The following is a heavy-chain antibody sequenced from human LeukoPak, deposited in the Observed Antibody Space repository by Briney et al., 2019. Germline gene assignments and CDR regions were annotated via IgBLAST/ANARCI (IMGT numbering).Heavy chain of an antibody. CDR3: AKGAVAGTGGFFDY. V-gene: IGHV3-23*01. CDR1: GITFSSCG. Sequence: RGSLRLSCAASGITFSSCGMSWVRQAPGKGLEWVSTINNSGGSTYYTDSVKGRFTISRDNSKNTLYLQMNSLRAEDTAVYYCAKGAVAGTGGFFDYWGQGTLVTVSS. D-gene: IGHD6-19*01. CDR2: INNSGGST. J-gene: IGHJ4*02.